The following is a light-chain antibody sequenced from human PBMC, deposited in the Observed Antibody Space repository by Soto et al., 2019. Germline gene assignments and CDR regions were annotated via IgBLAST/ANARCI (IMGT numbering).Light chain of an antibody. J-gene: IGLJ2*01. V-gene: IGLV2-18*02. Sequence: QSALTQPPSVSGSPGQSVTISCIGTSSDVGTYDRVSWYQAPPGTAPKLIIYEVHYRPSGVPDRFSGSKSGNTASLTISGFQAEDEADYYCSSYAASTTLLFGGGTKLTVL. CDR2: EVH. CDR3: SSYAASTTLL. CDR1: SSDVGTYDR.